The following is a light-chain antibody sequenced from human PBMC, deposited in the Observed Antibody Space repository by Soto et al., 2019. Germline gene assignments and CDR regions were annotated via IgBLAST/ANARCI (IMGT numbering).Light chain of an antibody. CDR2: WAS. J-gene: IGKJ1*01. V-gene: IGKV4-1*01. Sequence: DIVMTQSPDSLAVSLGERATINCKSSQSVLYSSNNKNYLAWYQQKPGQPPKLLIYWASTRGSGVPDRFSGSGSGTDFTLTISRLEPEDFAVYYCQQYGSSPRTFGQGTKVEIK. CDR3: QQYGSSPRT. CDR1: QSVLYSSNNKNY.